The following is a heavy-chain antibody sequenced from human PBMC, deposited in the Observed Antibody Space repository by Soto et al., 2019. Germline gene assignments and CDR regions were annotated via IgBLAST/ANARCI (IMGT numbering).Heavy chain of an antibody. CDR1: GGSISGYY. V-gene: IGHV4-59*01. CDR2: MYKTGST. CDR3: ARDLWGYCGTDCYPLDV. Sequence: SETLSLTCTVSGGSISGYYWSWIRQPPGKGLEWIGYMYKTGSTVYNPSFMSRVTISVDTSKNQFSLKLNSVTAADTAVYYCARDLWGYCGTDCYPLDVWGQGTTVTVS. D-gene: IGHD2-21*02. J-gene: IGHJ6*02.